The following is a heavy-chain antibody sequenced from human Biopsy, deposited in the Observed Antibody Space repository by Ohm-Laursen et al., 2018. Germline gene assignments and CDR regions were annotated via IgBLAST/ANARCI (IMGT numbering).Heavy chain of an antibody. CDR3: AKDPDFWRGGEGDF. V-gene: IGHV3-23*01. J-gene: IGHJ4*02. Sequence: SLRLSCTVSGFTFSSNAMSWVRQAPGKGLQWVSGISGSGGNTYYADSARGRFNISRDNSKSRLYLQMTGLRAEDSALYYCAKDPDFWRGGEGDFWGRGTLVTVSS. CDR1: GFTFSSNA. CDR2: ISGSGGNT. D-gene: IGHD3-3*01.